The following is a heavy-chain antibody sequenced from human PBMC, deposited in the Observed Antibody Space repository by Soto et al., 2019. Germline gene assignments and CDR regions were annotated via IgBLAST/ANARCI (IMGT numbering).Heavy chain of an antibody. CDR3: AKDHSEVRFLEWRPSYYYYGMDV. CDR2: ISYDGSNK. Sequence: GGSLRLSCAASGFTFSSYGMHWVRQAPGKGLEWVAVISYDGSNKYYADSVKGRFTISRDNSKNTLYLQMNSLRAEDTAVYYCAKDHSEVRFLEWRPSYYYYGMDVWGQGTTVTVSS. D-gene: IGHD3-3*01. CDR1: GFTFSSYG. V-gene: IGHV3-30*18. J-gene: IGHJ6*02.